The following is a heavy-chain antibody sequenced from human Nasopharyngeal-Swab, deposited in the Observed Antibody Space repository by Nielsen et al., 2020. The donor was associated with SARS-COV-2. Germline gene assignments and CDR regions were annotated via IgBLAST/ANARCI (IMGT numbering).Heavy chain of an antibody. CDR3: ARTPKRYFIDY. Sequence: WIRQPPGKALEWLAHIFSNDEKSYSTSLKSRLTISKDTSKSQVVLTMTNMDPVDTATYYCARTPKRYFIDYWGQGTLVTVSS. V-gene: IGHV2-26*01. J-gene: IGHJ4*02. CDR2: IFSNDEK. D-gene: IGHD3-9*01.